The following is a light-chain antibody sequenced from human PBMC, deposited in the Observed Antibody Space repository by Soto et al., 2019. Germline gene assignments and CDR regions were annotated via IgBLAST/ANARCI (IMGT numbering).Light chain of an antibody. CDR1: QDISTY. J-gene: IGKJ5*01. V-gene: IGKV1-33*01. CDR3: QQYANLPLT. Sequence: DIQMTQSPSSLSASVGDRVTITCQASQDISTYLNWYQQKPGKAPKLLIYDVSNLEPGVPSRFSGSGSGTDFTVTISSLPPGDIATYYCQQYANLPLTFGQGTRLEIQ. CDR2: DVS.